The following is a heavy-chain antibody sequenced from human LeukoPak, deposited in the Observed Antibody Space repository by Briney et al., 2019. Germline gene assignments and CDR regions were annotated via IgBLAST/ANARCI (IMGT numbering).Heavy chain of an antibody. Sequence: PGGSLRLSCAASGFTFDDYGMSWVRQAPGKGREWVSGINWNGGSTGYADSVKGRFTISRDNTKNSLYLQMNSLRAEDTALYHCARGGYCSSTSCYTYYYYGMDVWGQGTTVTVSS. D-gene: IGHD2-2*02. J-gene: IGHJ6*02. V-gene: IGHV3-20*01. CDR3: ARGGYCSSTSCYTYYYYGMDV. CDR1: GFTFDDYG. CDR2: INWNGGST.